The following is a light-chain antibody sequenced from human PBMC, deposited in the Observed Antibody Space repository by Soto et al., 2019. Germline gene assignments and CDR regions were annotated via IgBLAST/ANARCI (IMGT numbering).Light chain of an antibody. J-gene: IGKJ4*01. CDR2: AAS. Sequence: DIQMTQSPSSLSASVGDRVTITCRASQSISSYLNWYQQKPGKAPNLLIYAASSLQSGVPSRFSGSGSGTDFTLTISSLQPEDFAIYYCQQSYSTFTFGGGTKVEIK. CDR1: QSISSY. V-gene: IGKV1-39*01. CDR3: QQSYSTFT.